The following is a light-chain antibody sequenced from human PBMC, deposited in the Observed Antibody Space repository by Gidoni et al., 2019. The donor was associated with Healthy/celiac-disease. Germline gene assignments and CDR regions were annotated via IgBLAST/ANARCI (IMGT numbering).Light chain of an antibody. CDR3: QQRSNWPPMYA. CDR2: AAS. CDR1: KSVSSF. J-gene: IGKJ2*01. Sequence: IVLTQSPATLSLSPEERATLSCSASKSVSSFLSWYQQKPGQAPRLLIYAASNRPTGIPARFRGSGSGTDFTLTISSLEPEDVAVYYCQQRSNWPPMYAFGQGTKLDIK. V-gene: IGKV3-11*01.